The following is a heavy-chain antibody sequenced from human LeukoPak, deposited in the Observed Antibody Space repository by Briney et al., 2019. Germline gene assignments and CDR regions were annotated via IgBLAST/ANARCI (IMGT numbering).Heavy chain of an antibody. J-gene: IGHJ4*02. CDR1: GYTFTGCY. V-gene: IGHV1-2*02. CDR3: ARDQVFSRYCSGGSCHPGGY. D-gene: IGHD2-15*01. CDR2: INPNSGGT. Sequence: ASVKVSCKASGYTFTGCYMHWVRQAPGQGLEWMGWINPNSGGTNYAQKFQGRVTMTGDTSISTAYMELSRLRSDDTAVYYCARDQVFSRYCSGGSCHPGGYWGQGTLVTASS.